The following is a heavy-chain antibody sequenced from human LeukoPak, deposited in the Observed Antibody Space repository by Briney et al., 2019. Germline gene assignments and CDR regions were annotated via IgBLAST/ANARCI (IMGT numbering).Heavy chain of an antibody. CDR3: ARGRNDMLTTMSGGSVY. CDR1: GGTFTSYA. CDR2: LNPNSGDT. J-gene: IGHJ4*02. V-gene: IGHV1-2*02. Sequence: SVKVSCQVSGGTFTSYAMRWVRQAPGQGLEWMGWLNPNSGDTNYAQKYQGRVSMTRHTSISTAYMDLSDLRSDDTAVYYCARGRNDMLTTMSGGSVYWAEGPLLSVSS. D-gene: IGHD3-9*01.